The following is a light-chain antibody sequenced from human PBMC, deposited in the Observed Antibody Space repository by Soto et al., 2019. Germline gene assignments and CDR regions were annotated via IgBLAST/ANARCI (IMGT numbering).Light chain of an antibody. V-gene: IGLV2-8*01. CDR3: NSYGGSNNLV. CDR1: SSDVGGYNY. CDR2: EVT. Sequence: QSVLTQPPSASGSPGQSVTISCTGTSSDVGGYNYVSWYQQHPGKAPKLIIYEVTKRPSGVPDRFSGSKSGNTASLTVSGLQADDEADYYCNSYGGSNNLVFGGGTKVT. J-gene: IGLJ2*01.